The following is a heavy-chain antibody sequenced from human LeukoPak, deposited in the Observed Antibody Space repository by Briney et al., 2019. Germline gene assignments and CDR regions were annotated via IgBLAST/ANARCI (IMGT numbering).Heavy chain of an antibody. J-gene: IGHJ3*02. CDR1: GFTFSSYA. V-gene: IGHV3-74*01. CDR2: INSDGFSI. Sequence: GGSLRLSCAASGFTFSSYAMSWVRQAPGKGLVWVSRINSDGFSIAYADSVKGRFTISRDNAKNTLYLHMNSLRAEDTAVYYCARFYGGSALDNWGQGTVVTVSS. CDR3: ARFYGGSALDN. D-gene: IGHD3-16*01.